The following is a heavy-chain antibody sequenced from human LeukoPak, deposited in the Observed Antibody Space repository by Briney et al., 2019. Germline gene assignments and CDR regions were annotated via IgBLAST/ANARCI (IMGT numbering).Heavy chain of an antibody. V-gene: IGHV3-53*01. D-gene: IGHD2-21*01. CDR3: TRGGGGSFPHD. J-gene: IGHJ4*02. CDR2: SYSGSNT. Sequence: GRSLRLSCAPSGFTPSSDFLSWVRQPPGEGLERVYDSYSGSNTYYVDCVKGIFAISRENSKNMMYLQMTSVSAEDSAVYYCTRGGGGSFPHDWGQGTLVTVSS. CDR1: GFTPSSDF.